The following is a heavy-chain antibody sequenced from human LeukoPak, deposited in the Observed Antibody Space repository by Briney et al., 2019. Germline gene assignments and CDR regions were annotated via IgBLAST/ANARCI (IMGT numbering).Heavy chain of an antibody. Sequence: SETLSLTCAVYGGSFSGYYWSWIRQPPGRGLEWIGEINHSGSTNYNPSLKSRVTISVDTSKNQFSLKLSSVTAADTAVYYCARDSSSSSYDYWGQGTLVTVSS. D-gene: IGHD6-13*01. J-gene: IGHJ4*02. CDR2: INHSGST. V-gene: IGHV4-34*01. CDR1: GGSFSGYY. CDR3: ARDSSSSSYDY.